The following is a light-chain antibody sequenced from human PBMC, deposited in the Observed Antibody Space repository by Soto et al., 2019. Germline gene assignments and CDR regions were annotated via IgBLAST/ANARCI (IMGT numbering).Light chain of an antibody. J-gene: IGKJ1*01. CDR2: AAS. CDR1: QSVSSNY. Sequence: EIVLTQSPGTLSLSPGERATISCRASQSVSSNYLAWYQQKPGQAPRLLIYAASNRASGIPDRFGGSGSGPDFTLTVSRLVPEDFAVYCCQKYGSAPWTFGQGTKVAI. V-gene: IGKV3-20*01. CDR3: QKYGSAPWT.